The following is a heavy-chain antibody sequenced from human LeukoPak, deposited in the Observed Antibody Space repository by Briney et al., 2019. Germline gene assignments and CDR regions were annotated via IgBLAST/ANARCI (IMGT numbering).Heavy chain of an antibody. CDR1: GFTVSSNY. D-gene: IGHD4-17*01. CDR2: IYSGGST. V-gene: IGHV3-53*01. J-gene: IGHJ4*02. CDR3: ARGSVDYGDPTGAHYFDY. Sequence: GGSMRFSCAASGFTVSSNYMSWVRQAPGKGLEWVSVIYSGGSTYYADSVKGRFTLSRDNSKNTLYLQMNSLRAEDTAVYYCARGSVDYGDPTGAHYFDYWGQGTMVTVSS.